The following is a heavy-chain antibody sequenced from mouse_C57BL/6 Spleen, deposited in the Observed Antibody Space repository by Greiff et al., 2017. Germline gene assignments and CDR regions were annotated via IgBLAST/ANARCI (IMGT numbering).Heavy chain of an antibody. CDR1: GFTFSDYG. CDR2: ISSGSSTI. V-gene: IGHV5-17*01. D-gene: IGHD1-1*01. J-gene: IGHJ4*01. CDR3: ARLGSVYYAMDY. Sequence: DVMLVESGGGLVKPGGSLKLSCAASGFTFSDYGMHWVRQAPEKGLEWVAYISSGSSTIYYADTVKGRFTISRDNAKNTLFLQMTSLRSEDTAMYYCARLGSVYYAMDYWGQGTSVTVSS.